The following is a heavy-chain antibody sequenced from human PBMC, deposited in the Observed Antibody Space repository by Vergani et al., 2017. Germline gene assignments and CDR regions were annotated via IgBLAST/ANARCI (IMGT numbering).Heavy chain of an antibody. V-gene: IGHV1-69*08. Sequence: QVQLVQSGAEVKKPGSSVKVSCKASGATFRSNTISWVRQVPGQGLEWMGRIIPVLGKTQDAQYFQGRLTITANTSTSTAYLELTSLRSQDTAVYYCAGDPRGDGGGPKVYYYGMDVWGQGTTVTVSS. CDR3: AGDPRGDGGGPKVYYYGMDV. CDR1: GATFRSNT. CDR2: IIPVLGKT. D-gene: IGHD2-21*01. J-gene: IGHJ6*02.